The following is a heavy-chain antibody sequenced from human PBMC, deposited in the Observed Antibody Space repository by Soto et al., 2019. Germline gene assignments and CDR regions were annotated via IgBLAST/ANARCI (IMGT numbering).Heavy chain of an antibody. CDR2: ISYDGSNK. J-gene: IGHJ6*02. Sequence: GGSLRLSCAASGFTFSSYAMHWVRQAPGKGLEWVAVISYDGSNKYYADSVKGRFTISRDNSKNTLYLQMNSLRAEDTAVYYCARERRGDIVVVPAAYYGMDVWGQGTTVTVSS. CDR3: ARERRGDIVVVPAAYYGMDV. CDR1: GFTFSSYA. D-gene: IGHD2-2*01. V-gene: IGHV3-30-3*01.